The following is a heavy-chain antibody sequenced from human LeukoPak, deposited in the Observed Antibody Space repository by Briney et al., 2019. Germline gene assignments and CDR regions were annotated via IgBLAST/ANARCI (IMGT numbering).Heavy chain of an antibody. CDR3: ARDYYDSSGYSPPGDY. CDR2: ISYDGSNK. V-gene: IGHV3-30-3*01. Sequence: GGSLRLSCAASGFTFSSYAMHWVRQAPGKGLEWVAVISYDGSNKYHADSVKGRFTISRDNSKNTLYLQMNSLRAEDTAVYYCARDYYDSSGYSPPGDYWGQGTLVTVSS. CDR1: GFTFSSYA. J-gene: IGHJ4*02. D-gene: IGHD3-22*01.